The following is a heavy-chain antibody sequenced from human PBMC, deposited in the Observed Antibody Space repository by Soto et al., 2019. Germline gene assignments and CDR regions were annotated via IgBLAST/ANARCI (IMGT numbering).Heavy chain of an antibody. V-gene: IGHV4-4*02. CDR1: GGTVASSHW. CDR3: AREIVTAGGNNYFDP. Sequence: SETLSLTCGVSGGTVASSHWWSWVRQSPSRGLEWIGNVYHTGDTNFNPSLQSRVTFSVDKSNNQFSLRLTSLTAADTAVYFCAREIVTAGGNNYFDPWGPGALVTVSS. CDR2: VYHTGDT. J-gene: IGHJ5*02. D-gene: IGHD2-21*02.